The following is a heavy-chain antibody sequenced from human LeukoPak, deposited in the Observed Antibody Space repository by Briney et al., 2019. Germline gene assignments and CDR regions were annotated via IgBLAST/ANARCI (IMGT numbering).Heavy chain of an antibody. V-gene: IGHV1-46*04. CDR1: GYTFTSYY. J-gene: IGHJ4*02. Sequence: ASVKVSCKASGYTFTSYYMHWVRQAPGQGLEWMGIINPSGGSTSYAQNLQGRVTMTRDTATGTVYMEMRSLRSEDTAVYYFARDNSSSWYRHFDYWGQGTLVTVSS. D-gene: IGHD6-13*01. CDR2: INPSGGST. CDR3: ARDNSSSWYRHFDY.